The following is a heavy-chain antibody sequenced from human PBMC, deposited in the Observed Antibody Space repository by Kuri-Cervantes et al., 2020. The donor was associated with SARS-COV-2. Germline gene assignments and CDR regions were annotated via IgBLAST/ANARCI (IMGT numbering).Heavy chain of an antibody. J-gene: IGHJ6*03. Sequence: SCAISGDDVSSNSAAWNWIRQSPSRGLEWLGRTYFRSKWYNDYAVSVKSRITINPDTSKKQFSLQLNSVTPEDTAVYYCARGKTMVRGENYYYMDVWGKGTTVTVSS. CDR1: GDDVSSNSAA. CDR2: TYFRSKWYN. CDR3: ARGKTMVRGENYYYMDV. V-gene: IGHV6-1*01. D-gene: IGHD3-10*01.